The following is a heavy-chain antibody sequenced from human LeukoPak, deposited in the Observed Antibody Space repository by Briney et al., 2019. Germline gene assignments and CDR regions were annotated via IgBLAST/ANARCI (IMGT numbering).Heavy chain of an antibody. Sequence: GGSLRLSCAASGFTFSSYWMSWVRQAPGKGLERVANIKQDGSEKYYVDSVKGRFTISRDNAKNSLYLQMNSLRAEDTAVYYCARSGQQLVRDDAFDIWGQGTMVTVSS. CDR2: IKQDGSEK. D-gene: IGHD6-13*01. J-gene: IGHJ3*02. CDR3: ARSGQQLVRDDAFDI. CDR1: GFTFSSYW. V-gene: IGHV3-7*01.